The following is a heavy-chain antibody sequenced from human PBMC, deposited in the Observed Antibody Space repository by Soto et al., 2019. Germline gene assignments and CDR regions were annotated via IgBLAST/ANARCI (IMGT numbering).Heavy chain of an antibody. CDR2: IFVSSTTI. Sequence: EVQLVESGGGLVQPGGSLRLSCIGSGFTFSSYSMVWVRQAPGKGLEWISYIFVSSTTIYYADSVKGRFTVSRDNAQNSLFLLMNSLRAEDTAIYYCARDKDWAFDYWGQGTLVTVSS. CDR1: GFTFSSYS. CDR3: ARDKDWAFDY. V-gene: IGHV3-48*04. J-gene: IGHJ4*02. D-gene: IGHD3-9*01.